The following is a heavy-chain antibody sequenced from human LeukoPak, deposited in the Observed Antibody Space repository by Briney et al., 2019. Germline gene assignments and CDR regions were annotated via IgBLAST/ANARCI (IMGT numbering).Heavy chain of an antibody. J-gene: IGHJ3*02. CDR2: IYYSGST. V-gene: IGHV4-59*12. CDR1: GGSISSYY. D-gene: IGHD1-26*01. Sequence: SETLSLTCTVSGGSISSYYWSWIRQPPGKGLEWIGYIYYSGSTNYNPSLRSRVTISVDTSKNQFSLKLSSVTAADTAVYYCARGQYSRSSYREFCCFDMWGQSTMVTVST. CDR3: ARGQYSRSSYREFCCFDM.